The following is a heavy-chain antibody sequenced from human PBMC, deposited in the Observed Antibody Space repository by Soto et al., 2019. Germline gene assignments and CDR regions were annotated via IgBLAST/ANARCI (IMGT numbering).Heavy chain of an antibody. V-gene: IGHV1-69*01. CDR3: ARDGGRHAGGVDY. J-gene: IGHJ4*02. D-gene: IGHD1-26*01. CDR1: GGTFSSYS. Sequence: QVQLVQSGAEVKKPGSSVKVSCKASGGTFSSYSINWVRQAPGQGLEWMGEIIPIFGTANYAQKFQCRVTSTADESTSTAYMELSSLRSDDTAVYYGARDGGRHAGGVDYWGQGPLVTVSS. CDR2: IIPIFGTA.